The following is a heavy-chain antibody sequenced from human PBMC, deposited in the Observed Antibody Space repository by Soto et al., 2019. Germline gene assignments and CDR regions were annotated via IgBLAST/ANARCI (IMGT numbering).Heavy chain of an antibody. D-gene: IGHD1-26*01. Sequence: SMKLGSAVSVFNFDEYGMHWVRQAEEKGLGWVAVISWNSRYIGYADSVKGRFTISRDTAKNSVYLQMSSLRLEDTALYSCARDTTTGPPYSASPGLDYWGQGTLVTVSS. CDR2: ISWNSRYI. J-gene: IGHJ4*02. CDR1: VFNFDEYG. CDR3: ARDTTTGPPYSASPGLDY. V-gene: IGHV3-9*01.